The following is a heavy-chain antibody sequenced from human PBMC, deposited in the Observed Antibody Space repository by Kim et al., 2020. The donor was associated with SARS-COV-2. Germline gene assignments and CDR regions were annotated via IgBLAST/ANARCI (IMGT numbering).Heavy chain of an antibody. J-gene: IGHJ6*02. V-gene: IGHV4-59*08. Sequence: SETLSLTCTVSGGSISSYYWSWIRQPPGKGLEWIGYIYYSGSTNYNPSLKSRVTISVDTSKNQFSLKLSSVTAADTAVYYCARHKRSGQLGMYYYGMDVWGQGTTVTVSS. D-gene: IGHD6-13*01. CDR3: ARHKRSGQLGMYYYGMDV. CDR1: GGSISSYY. CDR2: IYYSGST.